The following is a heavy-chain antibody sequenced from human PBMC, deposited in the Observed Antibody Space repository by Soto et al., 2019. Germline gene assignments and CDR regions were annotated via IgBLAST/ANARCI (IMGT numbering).Heavy chain of an antibody. Sequence: QVQLVQSGAEVKKPGASVKVSCKASGYTFTSYAMHWVRQAPGQRLEWMGWINAGNGNTKYSQKFQGRVTITRDTSANTAYMELSSLRSEDTAVYYCASAHFMVTQIDYWGQGTLVTVSS. CDR3: ASAHFMVTQIDY. D-gene: IGHD5-18*01. CDR1: GYTFTSYA. V-gene: IGHV1-3*01. CDR2: INAGNGNT. J-gene: IGHJ4*02.